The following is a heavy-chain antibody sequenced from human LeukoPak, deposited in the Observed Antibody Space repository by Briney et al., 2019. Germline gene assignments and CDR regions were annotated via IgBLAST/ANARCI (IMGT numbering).Heavy chain of an antibody. CDR2: IIPIFGTA. Sequence: SVKVSCKASGGTFSSYAISWVRQAPGQGLEWMGGIIPIFGTANYAQKFQGSVTITTDEPTSTAYMELSSRRSEDTAVYYCARDGGYSYGSYYYSMDVWGKGTTVTVSS. D-gene: IGHD5-18*01. J-gene: IGHJ6*03. CDR1: GGTFSSYA. V-gene: IGHV1-69*05. CDR3: ARDGGYSYGSYYYSMDV.